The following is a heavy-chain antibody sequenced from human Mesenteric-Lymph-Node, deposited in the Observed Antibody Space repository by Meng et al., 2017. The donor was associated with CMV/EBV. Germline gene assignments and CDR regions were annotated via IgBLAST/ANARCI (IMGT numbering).Heavy chain of an antibody. V-gene: IGHV3-7*01. J-gene: IGHJ4*02. Sequence: GESLKISCAASGFTFSSYWMSWVRQAPGKGLEWVANIKQDGSEKYYVDSVKGRFTISRDNAKNSLYLQMNSLRAEDTAVYYCARAHGRYDYWGQGTLVTVSS. CDR3: ARAHGRYDY. CDR1: GFTFSSYW. CDR2: IKQDGSEK. D-gene: IGHD3-16*02.